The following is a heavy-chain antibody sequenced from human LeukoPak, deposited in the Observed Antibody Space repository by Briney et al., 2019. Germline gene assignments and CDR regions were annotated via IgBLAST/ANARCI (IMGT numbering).Heavy chain of an antibody. CDR1: GGSISSYY. V-gene: IGHV4-59*08. J-gene: IGHJ6*02. Sequence: PSETLSLTCTVSGGSISSYYWTWTRQPPGKGLECIGYIYYSGSTNYNPSLKSRVTISVDMSKNQFSLKLKSVTAADTAVYYCARQGAYSYGMDVWGQGTTVTVSS. CDR3: ARQGAYSYGMDV. CDR2: IYYSGST.